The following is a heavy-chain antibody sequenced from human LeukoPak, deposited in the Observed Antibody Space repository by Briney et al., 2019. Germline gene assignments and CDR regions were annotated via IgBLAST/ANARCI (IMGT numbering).Heavy chain of an antibody. V-gene: IGHV4-30-2*01. CDR1: GVSIGSGDYF. J-gene: IGHJ3*02. D-gene: IGHD3-22*01. CDR3: ATERFHYYDSPTDAFDI. Sequence: SQTLSLTCTVSGVSIGSGDYFWSWIRQPPGQGLEWIGNIFHSGSTSYNPSLKSRLTISVDRSKNQFSLKLSSVTAADTAVYYCATERFHYYDSPTDAFDIWGQGTMVTVSS. CDR2: IFHSGST.